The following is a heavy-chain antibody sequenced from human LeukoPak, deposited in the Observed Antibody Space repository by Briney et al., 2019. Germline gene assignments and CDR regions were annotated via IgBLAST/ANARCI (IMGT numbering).Heavy chain of an antibody. J-gene: IGHJ4*02. Sequence: GGSLRLSCAASGFTVSSNYMSWVRQAPGKGLEWVSVIYSGGRTYYTDSVKGRSTISRDNSKNALYLQMNSLRAEDTAVYYCAINFRSAYYFFDFWGQGILVTVSS. D-gene: IGHD3-3*01. V-gene: IGHV3-53*01. CDR2: IYSGGRT. CDR1: GFTVSSNY. CDR3: AINFRSAYYFFDF.